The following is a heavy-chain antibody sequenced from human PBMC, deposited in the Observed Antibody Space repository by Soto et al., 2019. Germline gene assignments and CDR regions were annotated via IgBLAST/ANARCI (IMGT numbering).Heavy chain of an antibody. CDR1: GFTFSNAC. CDR2: IKRKTDGGTT. D-gene: IGHD2-15*01. Sequence: EVQLVESGGGLVKPGGSLRLSCEASGFTFSNACMSWVRQAPGKGLEWVGRIKRKTDGGTTDYAAPVKGRFTISRDDSKNTLYLQMNSLKTEDTAVYYCTTDWVDATHEYYYDGMDVWGQGTPVTVSS. J-gene: IGHJ6*02. V-gene: IGHV3-15*01. CDR3: TTDWVDATHEYYYDGMDV.